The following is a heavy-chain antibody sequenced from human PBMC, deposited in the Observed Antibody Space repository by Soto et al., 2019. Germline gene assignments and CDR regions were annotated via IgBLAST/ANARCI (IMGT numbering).Heavy chain of an antibody. Sequence: QITLKESGPTLVKPTQTLTLTCTFSGFSLSTSGVGVGWIRQPPGKALEWLALIYWNDDKRYSPSLKSRLTITKDTSKNQVVLTMTNMDPVDTATYCCAHSPLYGLPMYYFDYWGQGNLVTVSS. D-gene: IGHD3-10*01. V-gene: IGHV2-5*01. J-gene: IGHJ4*02. CDR2: IYWNDDK. CDR3: AHSPLYGLPMYYFDY. CDR1: GFSLSTSGVG.